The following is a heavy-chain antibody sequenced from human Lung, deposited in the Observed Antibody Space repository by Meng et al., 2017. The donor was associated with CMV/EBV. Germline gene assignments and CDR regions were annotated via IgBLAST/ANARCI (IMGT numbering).Heavy chain of an antibody. CDR1: GFTFSSYA. J-gene: IGHJ4*02. CDR3: AIDFWSGYYLSDFDD. V-gene: IGHV3-23*01. CDR2: ISGRGGST. Sequence: GEXXTISCAASGFTFSSYAMSWVRQAPGKGLEWVSTISGRGGSTYYADSVKGRFTISRDNSKNTLYLQMNSLRAEDTAVYYCAIDFWSGYYLSDFDDWGQGXLVTVSS. D-gene: IGHD3-3*01.